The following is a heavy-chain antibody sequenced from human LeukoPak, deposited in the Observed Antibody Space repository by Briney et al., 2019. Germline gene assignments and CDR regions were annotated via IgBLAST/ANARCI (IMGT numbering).Heavy chain of an antibody. CDR2: INPNSGGT. V-gene: IGHV1-2*06. J-gene: IGHJ4*02. D-gene: IGHD5-24*01. Sequence: AASVKVSCKASGYTFTGYYMHWVRQAPGQGLEWMGRINPNSGGTNYVQKFQGRVTMTRDTSISTAYMELSRLRSDDTAVYYCARGGDGYNLPFDYWGQGTLVTVSS. CDR3: ARGGDGYNLPFDY. CDR1: GYTFTGYY.